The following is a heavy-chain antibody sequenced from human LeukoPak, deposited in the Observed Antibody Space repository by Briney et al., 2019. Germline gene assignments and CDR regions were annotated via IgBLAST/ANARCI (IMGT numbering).Heavy chain of an antibody. Sequence: TSETLSLTCTVSGGSISSYYWSWIRQPPGKGLEWIGYIYYSGSANDNPSLKSRVTISVDTSKNQFSLKLSSVTAADTAVYYCARVADTSGYYYGLEYYFDYWGQGTLVTVSS. J-gene: IGHJ4*02. CDR1: GGSISSYY. CDR3: ARVADTSGYYYGLEYYFDY. V-gene: IGHV4-59*01. CDR2: IYYSGSA. D-gene: IGHD3-22*01.